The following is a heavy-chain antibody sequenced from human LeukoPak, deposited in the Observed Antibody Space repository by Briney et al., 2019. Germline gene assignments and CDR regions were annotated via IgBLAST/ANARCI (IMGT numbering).Heavy chain of an antibody. Sequence: GGSLRLSCAASGFAFSSYDMHWVRKATGKGLGWVSAIGTAGDTYYPGSVKGRFTISRDNAKNSLYLQMNSLRAEDTALYYCAKVVSGSHGYFDYWGQGTLVTVSS. J-gene: IGHJ4*02. CDR2: IGTAGDT. D-gene: IGHD1-26*01. CDR1: GFAFSSYD. V-gene: IGHV3-13*01. CDR3: AKVVSGSHGYFDY.